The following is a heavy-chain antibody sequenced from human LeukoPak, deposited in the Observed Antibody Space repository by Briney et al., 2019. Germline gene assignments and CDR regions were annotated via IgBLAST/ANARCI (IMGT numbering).Heavy chain of an antibody. J-gene: IGHJ4*02. Sequence: SETLSLTCAVSGGSISSGGYYWSWIRQHPGKGLEWIGYIYYSGSTYYNPSLKSRVTISVDTSKNQFSLKLSSVTAADTAVYYCARDGRENYFDYWGQGTLVTVSS. V-gene: IGHV4-31*11. CDR3: ARDGRENYFDY. CDR2: IYYSGST. CDR1: GGSISSGGYY. D-gene: IGHD1-26*01.